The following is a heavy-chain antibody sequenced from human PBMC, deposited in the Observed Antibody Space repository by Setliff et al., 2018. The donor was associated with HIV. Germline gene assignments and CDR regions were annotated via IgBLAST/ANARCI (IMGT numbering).Heavy chain of an antibody. CDR1: GGSIISSTYF. CDR2: IYYRGST. V-gene: IGHV4-39*01. CDR3: ARLLVAGMLFDY. J-gene: IGHJ4*02. Sequence: SETLSLTCTVSGGSIISSTYFWGWIRQPPGKGLECIGNIYYRGSTSYNPSLKSRVTISVDTSKNQFSLKLSSVTAADTAAYYCARLLVAGMLFDYWGQGTLVTVSS. D-gene: IGHD2-15*01.